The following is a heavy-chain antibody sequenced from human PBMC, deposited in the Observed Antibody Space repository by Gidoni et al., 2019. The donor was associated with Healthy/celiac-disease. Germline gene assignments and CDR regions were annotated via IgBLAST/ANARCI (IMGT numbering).Heavy chain of an antibody. CDR3: TTEERLGGFDP. D-gene: IGHD3-16*01. Sequence: EVQLVESGGGLVKPGGSLRLSCAASGFTFSNAWMSWVRQAPGKGLEWVGRIKSKTDGGKTDYAAPVKGRFTISRDDSKNTLYLQMNSLKTEDTAVYDCTTEERLGGFDPWGQGTLVTVSS. CDR2: IKSKTDGGKT. V-gene: IGHV3-15*01. CDR1: GFTFSNAW. J-gene: IGHJ5*02.